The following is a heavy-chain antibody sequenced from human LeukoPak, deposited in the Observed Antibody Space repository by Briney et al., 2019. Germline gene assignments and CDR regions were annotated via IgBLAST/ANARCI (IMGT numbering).Heavy chain of an antibody. Sequence: GASVKVSCKASGGTFSSYAISWVRQAPGQGLEWMGRIIPILGIANYAQKFQGRVTITAAISTSTAYMELSSLRSEDTAVYYCARSYYDFLTGYYLDYWGQGTLVTVSS. CDR1: GGTFSSYA. CDR2: IIPILGIA. CDR3: ARSYYDFLTGYYLDY. D-gene: IGHD3-9*01. J-gene: IGHJ4*02. V-gene: IGHV1-69*04.